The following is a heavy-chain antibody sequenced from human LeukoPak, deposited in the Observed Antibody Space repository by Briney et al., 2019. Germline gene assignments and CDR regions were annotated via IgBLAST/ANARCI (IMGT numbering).Heavy chain of an antibody. Sequence: PGGSLRLSCAASGFTFSSYAMSWVRQAPGKGLEWVSGISGSSDSTYYADSAKGRFTISRDNSKNTLYLQMNSLRAEDTALYYCARDLGYKDYVSAFDIWGQGTMVTVSS. V-gene: IGHV3-23*01. J-gene: IGHJ3*02. CDR1: GFTFSSYA. CDR2: ISGSSDST. D-gene: IGHD5-24*01. CDR3: ARDLGYKDYVSAFDI.